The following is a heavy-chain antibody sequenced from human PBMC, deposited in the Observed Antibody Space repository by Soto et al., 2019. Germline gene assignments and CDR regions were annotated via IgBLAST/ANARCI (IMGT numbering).Heavy chain of an antibody. J-gene: IGHJ4*02. V-gene: IGHV4-59*01. CDR3: ARGNRDYYDTRGYYFNY. CDR1: GGSISTYY. D-gene: IGHD3-22*01. CDR2: IKYSGST. Sequence: SETLSLTCTVSGGSISTYYWSWIRQPPGKGLEWIGYIKYSGSTNYNPSLKSRVTISVDTSINQFSLKLTSVTAADTAVYYCARGNRDYYDTRGYYFNYWGQGALVTVSS.